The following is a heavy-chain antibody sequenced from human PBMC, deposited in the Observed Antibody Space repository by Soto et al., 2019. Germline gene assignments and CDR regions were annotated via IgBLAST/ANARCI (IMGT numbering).Heavy chain of an antibody. CDR1: GGSISSSSYY. V-gene: IGHV4-39*01. J-gene: IGHJ4*02. CDR3: ARRYMTSYFDY. CDR2: IYYSGST. Sequence: QLQLQESGPGLVKPSETLSLTCTVSGGSISSSSYYWGWIRQPPGKGLEWIGSIYYSGSTYYNPSLKSRVTISVITYKNQFSLKLSSVTAADTAVYYCARRYMTSYFDYWSQVTLVTVSS. D-gene: IGHD5-12*01.